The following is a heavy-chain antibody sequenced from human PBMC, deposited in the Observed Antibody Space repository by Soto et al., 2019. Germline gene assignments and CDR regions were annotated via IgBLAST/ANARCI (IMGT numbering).Heavy chain of an antibody. CDR1: GFTFSSYA. J-gene: IGHJ4*02. Sequence: GGSLRLSCAASGFTFSSYAMSWVRQAPGKGLEWVSAISGSGGSTYYADSVKGRFTISRDNSKNTLYLQMNSLRAEDTAVYYCAKDGAFLYDSIGFADYWGQGTLVTVSS. CDR2: ISGSGGST. V-gene: IGHV3-23*01. D-gene: IGHD3-22*01. CDR3: AKDGAFLYDSIGFADY.